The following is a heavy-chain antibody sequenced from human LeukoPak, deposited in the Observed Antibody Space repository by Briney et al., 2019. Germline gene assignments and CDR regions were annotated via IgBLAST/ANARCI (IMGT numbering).Heavy chain of an antibody. Sequence: SSETLSLTCTVSGGPITGSYWSWIRQPPGKGLQWIGYIYFTGTTLYNPSLKSRLRISVDTSKNQFSLNLSSVTAADTALYYCARGSGYSFNEYYFDLWGLGTLVTVSS. CDR2: IYFTGTT. D-gene: IGHD5-18*01. V-gene: IGHV4-59*01. CDR1: GGPITGSY. J-gene: IGHJ4*02. CDR3: ARGSGYSFNEYYFDL.